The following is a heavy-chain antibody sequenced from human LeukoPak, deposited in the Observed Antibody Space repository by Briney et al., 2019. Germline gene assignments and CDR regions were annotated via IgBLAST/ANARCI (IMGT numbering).Heavy chain of an antibody. Sequence: PGGSLRLSCAASGFTFSSYSMNWVRQAPGEGLEWVSSISSSSSYIYYADSVKGRFTISRDNAKNSLYLQMNSLRAEDTAVYYCARDSTSYYDFWSGYCFDYWGQGTLVTVSS. V-gene: IGHV3-21*01. CDR3: ARDSTSYYDFWSGYCFDY. D-gene: IGHD3-3*01. CDR1: GFTFSSYS. J-gene: IGHJ4*02. CDR2: ISSSSSYI.